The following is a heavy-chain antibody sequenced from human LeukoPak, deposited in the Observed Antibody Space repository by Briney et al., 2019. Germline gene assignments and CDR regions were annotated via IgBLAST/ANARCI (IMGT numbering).Heavy chain of an antibody. CDR2: ISSSSNYI. J-gene: IGHJ6*02. Sequence: PGGSLRLSCAASGFTFSSYWMNWVRQAPGKGLEWDSSISSSSNYIYYADSVKGRFTISRDNAKNSLYLQMNSLRAEDTAVYYCARDSSSWFMYAMDAWGQGTTVTVSS. CDR1: GFTFSSYW. D-gene: IGHD6-13*01. V-gene: IGHV3-21*01. CDR3: ARDSSSWFMYAMDA.